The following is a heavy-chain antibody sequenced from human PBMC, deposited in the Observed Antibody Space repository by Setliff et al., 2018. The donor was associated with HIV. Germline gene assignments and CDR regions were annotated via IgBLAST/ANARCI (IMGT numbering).Heavy chain of an antibody. CDR1: RFTFSCYW. D-gene: IGHD1-20*01. V-gene: IGHV3-7*03. CDR3: ARYNWNPLGYRFDY. Sequence: GGSLRLSCVSSRFTFSCYWMTWVRQAPGKGLEWVTNIKQDGTEKYYVDSVKGRLTISRDNAKNSLYVQMNSLRAEDTAVYYCARYNWNPLGYRFDYWGQGTLVTVSS. CDR2: IKQDGTEK. J-gene: IGHJ4*02.